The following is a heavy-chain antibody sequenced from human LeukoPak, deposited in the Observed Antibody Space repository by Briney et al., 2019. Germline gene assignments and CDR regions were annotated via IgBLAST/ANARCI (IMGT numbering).Heavy chain of an antibody. V-gene: IGHV1-8*01. Sequence: ASVKVSCKASGYTFTSYDINWVRQATGQGLEWMGWMNPNSGNTGSAQKCQGRLTMTSNTSISTAYMELSSLRSEDTAVYYCARRSQAGGTGIGYWGQGTLVTVSS. CDR3: ARRSQAGGTGIGY. CDR1: GYTFTSYD. CDR2: MNPNSGNT. D-gene: IGHD6-19*01. J-gene: IGHJ4*02.